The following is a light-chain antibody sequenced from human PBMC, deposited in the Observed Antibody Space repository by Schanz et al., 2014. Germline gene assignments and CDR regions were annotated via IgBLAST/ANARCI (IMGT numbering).Light chain of an antibody. J-gene: IGLJ3*02. CDR3: AAWSDILQSWV. CDR2: NSD. Sequence: QSVLTQPPSASGTLGQRVTISCSGSNSNIGRNVVNWYQQFPGTAPKLLIHNSDQRPSGVPDRFSASKSGTSASLAISGLQSQDEAEYYCAAWSDILQSWVFGGGTQLTVL. CDR1: NSNIGRNV. V-gene: IGLV1-44*01.